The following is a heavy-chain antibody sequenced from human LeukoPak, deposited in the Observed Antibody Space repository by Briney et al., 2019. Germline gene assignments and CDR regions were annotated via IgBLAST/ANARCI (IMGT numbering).Heavy chain of an antibody. CDR1: GFTFSSYG. Sequence: GGTLRLSCAASGFTFSSYGMSWVRQAPGKGLEWVSSLSSSGGSTYYADSVKGRFTISRDNSKNTLYLQMNSLRAEDTAVYYCAKDSVAGSSPNWFDPWGQGTLVTVSS. CDR3: AKDSVAGSSPNWFDP. D-gene: IGHD6-19*01. J-gene: IGHJ5*02. V-gene: IGHV3-23*01. CDR2: LSSSGGST.